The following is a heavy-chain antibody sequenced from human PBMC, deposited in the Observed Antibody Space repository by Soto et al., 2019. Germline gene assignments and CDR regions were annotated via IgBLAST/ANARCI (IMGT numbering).Heavy chain of an antibody. D-gene: IGHD2-2*01. CDR3: ARDSQGYCSGTSCYNWFDP. J-gene: IGHJ5*02. CDR1: GYTFTSYG. CDR2: ISAYNGNT. Sequence: ASVKVSCKASGYTFTSYGISWVRQAPGQGLEWMGWISAYNGNTNYAQKLQGRVTMTTDTSTSTAYMELRSLRSDDTAVYYCARDSQGYCSGTSCYNWFDPWGQGTLVTVSS. V-gene: IGHV1-18*01.